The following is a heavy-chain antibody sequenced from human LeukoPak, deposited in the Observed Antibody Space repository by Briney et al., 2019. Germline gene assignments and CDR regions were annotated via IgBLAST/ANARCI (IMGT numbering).Heavy chain of an antibody. CDR3: AKAPASNYGSGRPSYYFDY. CDR1: GFTFSSYG. D-gene: IGHD3-10*01. J-gene: IGHJ4*02. CDR2: ISGSGGST. V-gene: IGHV3-23*01. Sequence: PGGSLRLSCAASGFTFSSYGMSWVRQAPGKGLEWVSAISGSGGSTYYADSVKGRFTISRDNSKNTLYLQMNSLRAEDTAVYYCAKAPASNYGSGRPSYYFDYWGQGTLVTASS.